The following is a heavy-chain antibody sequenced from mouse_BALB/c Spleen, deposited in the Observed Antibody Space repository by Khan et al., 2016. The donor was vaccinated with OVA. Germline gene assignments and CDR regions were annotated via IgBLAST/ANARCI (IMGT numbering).Heavy chain of an antibody. J-gene: IGHJ3*01. CDR1: GFNIKDYY. V-gene: IGHV14-1*02. CDR3: ARDGYSPWFAY. D-gene: IGHD2-3*01. Sequence: EVELVESGAELVRPGALVKLSCKASGFNIKDYYMHWVKQRPEQGLVWIGRIDPENGNTIYDPKFQGKASITSDTSSNTAYLQLSSLTSEDTAVYYCARDGYSPWFAYWGHGTLVTVSA. CDR2: IDPENGNT.